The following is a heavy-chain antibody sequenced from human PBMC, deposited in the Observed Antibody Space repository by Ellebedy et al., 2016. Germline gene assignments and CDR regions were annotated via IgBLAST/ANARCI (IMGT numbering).Heavy chain of an antibody. CDR2: ISSSGTTI. J-gene: IGHJ6*02. CDR1: GFTFIDYY. CDR3: ARDLGRWHYGEYTDYYAMDV. Sequence: GESLKISCAASGFTFIDYYMSWIRQAPGKGLEWVSYISSSGTTIYYSDSVKGRFTISRDNAKKSLYLQINSLRAEDTAVYYCARDLGRWHYGEYTDYYAMDVWGQGTTVTVSS. D-gene: IGHD4-17*01. V-gene: IGHV3-11*01.